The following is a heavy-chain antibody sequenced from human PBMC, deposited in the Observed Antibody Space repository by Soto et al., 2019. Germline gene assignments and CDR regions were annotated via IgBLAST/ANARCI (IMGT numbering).Heavy chain of an antibody. CDR1: GGSISSSSYY. D-gene: IGHD6-6*01. CDR3: ARQVSSSSEIYYYYYMDV. CDR2: IYYSGST. J-gene: IGHJ6*03. V-gene: IGHV4-39*01. Sequence: SLTCTVSGGSISSSSYYWGWIRQPPGKGLEWIGSIYYSGSTYYNPSLKSRVTISVDTSKNQFSLKLSSVTAADTAVYYCARQVSSSSEIYYYYYMDVWGKGTTVTVSS.